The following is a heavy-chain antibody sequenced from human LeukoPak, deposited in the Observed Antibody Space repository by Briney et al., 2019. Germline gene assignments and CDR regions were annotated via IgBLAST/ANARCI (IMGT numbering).Heavy chain of an antibody. CDR1: GYTFTSYA. Sequence: SVKVSCKASGYTFTSYAMNWVRQAPGQGLEWMGGIIPIFGTANYAQKFQGRVTITADESTSTAYMELSSLRSEDTAVYYCARAPETRYFATFDIWGQGTMVTVSS. V-gene: IGHV1-69*13. D-gene: IGHD3-9*01. J-gene: IGHJ3*02. CDR3: ARAPETRYFATFDI. CDR2: IIPIFGTA.